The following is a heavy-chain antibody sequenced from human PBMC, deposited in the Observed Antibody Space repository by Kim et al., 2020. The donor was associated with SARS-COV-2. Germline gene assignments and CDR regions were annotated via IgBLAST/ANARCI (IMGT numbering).Heavy chain of an antibody. V-gene: IGHV3-30*18. D-gene: IGHD2-2*02. CDR3: AKDSYCSSTSCYTGLVDYYYYYGMDV. CDR1: GFTFSSYG. CDR2: ISYDGSNK. Sequence: GGSLRLSCAASGFTFSSYGMHWVRQAPGKGLEWVAVISYDGSNKYYADSVKGRFTISRDNSKNTLYLQMNSLRAEDTAVYYCAKDSYCSSTSCYTGLVDYYYYYGMDVWGQGTTVTVSS. J-gene: IGHJ6*02.